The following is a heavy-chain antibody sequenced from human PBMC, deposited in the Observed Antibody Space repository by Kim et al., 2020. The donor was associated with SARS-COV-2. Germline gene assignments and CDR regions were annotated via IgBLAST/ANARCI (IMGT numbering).Heavy chain of an antibody. Sequence: SETLSLTCTVSGASISSSSYYWGWIRQPPGKGLEWIGSIYYSGSTYYNPSLKSRVTISVDTSKNQFSLKLSSVTAADTAVYYCASGVVVAATTASTYYYYYGMDVWGQGTTVTVSS. D-gene: IGHD2-15*01. V-gene: IGHV4-39*01. CDR2: IYYSGST. CDR3: ASGVVVAATTASTYYYYYGMDV. CDR1: GASISSSSYY. J-gene: IGHJ6*02.